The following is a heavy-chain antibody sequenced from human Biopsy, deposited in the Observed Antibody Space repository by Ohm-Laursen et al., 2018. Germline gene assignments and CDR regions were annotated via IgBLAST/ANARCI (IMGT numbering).Heavy chain of an antibody. CDR1: GFTVSSNY. Sequence: SLRLSCSASGFTVSSNYMSWVRQAPGKGLEWVSFITNTGRTVYADSVKGRFTISRDNADNPLHLQMKSLRAEDTAVYYCARELGNGMDVWGQGTPVTVSS. V-gene: IGHV3-11*01. J-gene: IGHJ6*02. CDR2: ITNTGRTV. CDR3: ARELGNGMDV.